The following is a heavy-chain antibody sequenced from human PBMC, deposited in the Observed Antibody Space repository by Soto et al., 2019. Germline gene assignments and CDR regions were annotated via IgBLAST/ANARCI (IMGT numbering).Heavy chain of an antibody. CDR3: AKDALSGYSYGYFDY. D-gene: IGHD5-18*01. CDR2: ISGRSSAI. J-gene: IGHJ4*02. V-gene: IGHV3-48*02. Sequence: PGGSLRLSCAASGFTFSTYSLTWVRQAPGKGLEWVSYISGRSSAIYYADSVKGRFTISRDNAKNSLYLQMNSLRDEDTAVYYCAKDALSGYSYGYFDYWGQGTLVTVSS. CDR1: GFTFSTYS.